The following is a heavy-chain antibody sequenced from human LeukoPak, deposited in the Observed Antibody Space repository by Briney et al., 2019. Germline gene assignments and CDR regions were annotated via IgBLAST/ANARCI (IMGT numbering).Heavy chain of an antibody. J-gene: IGHJ4*02. Sequence: SVKVSCKASGYTFTSYGISWVRQAPGQGLEWMGRIIPIFGTANYAQKFQGRVTITTDESTSTAYMELSSLRSEDTAVYYCASGSEPLRYWGQGTLVTVSS. CDR3: ASGSEPLRY. CDR2: IIPIFGTA. CDR1: GYTFTSYG. V-gene: IGHV1-69*05. D-gene: IGHD1-14*01.